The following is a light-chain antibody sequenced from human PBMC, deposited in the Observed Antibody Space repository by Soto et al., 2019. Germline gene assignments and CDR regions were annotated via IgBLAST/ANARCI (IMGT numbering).Light chain of an antibody. V-gene: IGKV3-20*01. J-gene: IGKJ1*01. CDR2: GAS. CDR1: QSVSSSN. Sequence: ESVLTQSPGTLSLSPGERATLSCRASQSVSSSNLAWYKQKPGQTPRLLIYGASSRATGIPARFSGGEYGTDFTLTISGLEPEDFAVYYCQQCGSSPRTFGQGNKGEIK. CDR3: QQCGSSPRT.